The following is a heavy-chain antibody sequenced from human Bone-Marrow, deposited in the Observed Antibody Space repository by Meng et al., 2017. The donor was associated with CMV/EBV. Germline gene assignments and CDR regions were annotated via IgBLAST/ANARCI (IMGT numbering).Heavy chain of an antibody. Sequence: GESLKIYCAASGFTFSSHAMHWVRQAPGKGLEWVANIKQDGGETYYAASVKGRFTISRDNAKKSLYLQMNSLRAEDTAVYYCARDPRPRYYYDSSPLWGQGTLVTVSS. CDR3: ARDPRPRYYYDSSPL. CDR1: GFTFSSHA. V-gene: IGHV3-7*01. J-gene: IGHJ4*02. CDR2: IKQDGGET. D-gene: IGHD3-22*01.